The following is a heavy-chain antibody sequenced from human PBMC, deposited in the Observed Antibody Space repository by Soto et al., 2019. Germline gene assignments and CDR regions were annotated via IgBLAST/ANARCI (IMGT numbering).Heavy chain of an antibody. Sequence: GGSLRLSCAASGFTFSSYAMSWVRQAPGKGLEWVSGISGSGGSTYYADSVKGRFTISRDNSKNTLYLQMNSLRAEDTAVYYCVNPTGDDSFDIWGQGTLVTVSS. CDR1: GFTFSSYA. CDR3: VNPTGDDSFDI. V-gene: IGHV3-23*01. J-gene: IGHJ3*02. D-gene: IGHD7-27*01. CDR2: ISGSGGST.